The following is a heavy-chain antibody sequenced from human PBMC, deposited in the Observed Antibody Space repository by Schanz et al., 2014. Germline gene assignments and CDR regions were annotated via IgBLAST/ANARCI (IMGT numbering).Heavy chain of an antibody. V-gene: IGHV3-30*19. Sequence: GQLVESGGGVVQFGRSLRLSCVASGFTFSSYGMHWVRQAPGKGLEWVAVISYDGSNKYYADSVKGRFTISRDNSKNTLYLQMNTLRAEDTAVYYCASPSGYSDYGTYFDFWGQGTLVTVSS. CDR2: ISYDGSNK. CDR1: GFTFSSYG. J-gene: IGHJ4*02. D-gene: IGHD5-12*01. CDR3: ASPSGYSDYGTYFDF.